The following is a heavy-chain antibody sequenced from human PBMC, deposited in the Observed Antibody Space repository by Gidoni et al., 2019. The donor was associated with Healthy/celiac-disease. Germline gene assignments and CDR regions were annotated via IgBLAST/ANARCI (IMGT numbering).Heavy chain of an antibody. CDR1: GFPFSSYR. V-gene: IGHV3-21*01. CDR3: ARGLLSSSSWTN. D-gene: IGHD6-13*01. CDR2: ISSSSSYK. J-gene: IGHJ4*02. Sequence: EVQLVESGGGLVKRVGSLSLAWSSSGFPFSSYRMNWVRQAPGKGLEWVSSISSSSSYKYYADSVKGRFTISRDNAKNSLYLQMNSLRAEDTAVYYCARGLLSSSSWTNWGQGTLVTVSS.